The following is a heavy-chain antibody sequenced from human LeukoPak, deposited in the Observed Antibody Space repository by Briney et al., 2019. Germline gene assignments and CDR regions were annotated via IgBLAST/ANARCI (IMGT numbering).Heavy chain of an antibody. D-gene: IGHD3-3*01. J-gene: IGHJ4*02. CDR3: ARAARYYDFWSGYFLDY. CDR2: INPNSGGT. V-gene: IGHV1-2*06. CDR1: GYTFTGYY. Sequence: GASVKVSCKASGYTFTGYYMHWVRQAPGQGLEWMGRINPNSGGTNYAQKFQGRVTMTRDTSISTAYMELSRLRSDDTAVYYCARAARYYDFWSGYFLDYWGQGTLVTVS.